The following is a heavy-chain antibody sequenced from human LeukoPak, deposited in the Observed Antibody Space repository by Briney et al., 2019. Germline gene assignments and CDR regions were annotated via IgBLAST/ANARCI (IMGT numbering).Heavy chain of an antibody. CDR2: IKHDGSNQ. CDR1: GFTFSNYA. CDR3: ANPQQQLADAFDI. Sequence: QAGGSLRLSCAASGFTFSNYAMHWVRQAPGSGLEWVAFIKHDGSNQNYADSVKGRFTVSRDNSKNTLYLQMNSLRAEDTAVYYCANPQQQLADAFDIWGQGTMVTVSS. V-gene: IGHV3-30*02. J-gene: IGHJ3*02. D-gene: IGHD6-13*01.